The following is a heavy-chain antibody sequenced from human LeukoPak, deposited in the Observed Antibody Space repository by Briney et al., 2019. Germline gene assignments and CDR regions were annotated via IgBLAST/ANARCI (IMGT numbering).Heavy chain of an antibody. J-gene: IGHJ4*02. CDR3: ARDQNYFDSSSGGYYGIDC. CDR1: GYTFTDYY. D-gene: IGHD3-22*01. Sequence: GASVKVSCKASGYTFTDYYIHWVRQAPGQGLEWMGWINPNNGGTNYAQKFQDRVTMTRDTSISTAYMELNRLRSDDTAVYYCARDQNYFDSSSGGYYGIDCWGQGTLVTVSS. CDR2: INPNNGGT. V-gene: IGHV1-2*02.